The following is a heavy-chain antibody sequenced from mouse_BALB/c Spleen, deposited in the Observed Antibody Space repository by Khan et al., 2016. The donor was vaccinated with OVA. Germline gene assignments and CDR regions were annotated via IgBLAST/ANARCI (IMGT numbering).Heavy chain of an antibody. D-gene: IGHD1-2*01. V-gene: IGHV3-2*02. J-gene: IGHJ2*01. CDR3: ARTATIKY. Sequence: EVELVESGPGLVKPSQSLSLTCTVTGYSITSGYGWNWIRQFPGNKLEWMGYISYSGSTNYNPSHKSRISITRDTTKNQFFLQLNSVTTEDTATYYCARTATIKYWGQGTTLTVSS. CDR2: ISYSGST. CDR1: GYSITSGYG.